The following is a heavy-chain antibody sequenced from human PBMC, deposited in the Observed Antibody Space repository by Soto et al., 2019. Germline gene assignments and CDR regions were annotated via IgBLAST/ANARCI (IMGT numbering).Heavy chain of an antibody. D-gene: IGHD3-16*01. Sequence: TLSQTCSFAGGYIRRGSYYWSWLGPTPGKGLEWIGNIYYSGNTYYNPSLKSRLIISIDTSKNQFSLKVGSVTAEDTAGDYCVRDGSPAWVYVVDGWGQGTTVTVSA. J-gene: IGHJ6*01. CDR3: VRDGSPAWVYVVDG. CDR1: GGYIRRGSYY. V-gene: IGHV4-30-4*01. CDR2: IYYSGNT.